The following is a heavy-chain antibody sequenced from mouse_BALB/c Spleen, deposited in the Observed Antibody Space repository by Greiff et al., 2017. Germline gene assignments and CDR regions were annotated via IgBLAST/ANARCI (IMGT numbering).Heavy chain of an antibody. CDR3: ARRSTMTAMDD. CDR2: INPSTGYT. V-gene: IGHV1-7*01. J-gene: IGHJ4*01. D-gene: IGHD2-4*01. CDR1: GYTFTSYW. Sequence: VKLQESGAELAKPGASVKMSCKASGYTFTSYWMHWVKQRPGQGLEWIGYINPSTGYTEYNQKFKDKATLTADKSSSTAYMQLSSLTSEDSAVYYCARRSTMTAMDDWGQGTSVTVSS.